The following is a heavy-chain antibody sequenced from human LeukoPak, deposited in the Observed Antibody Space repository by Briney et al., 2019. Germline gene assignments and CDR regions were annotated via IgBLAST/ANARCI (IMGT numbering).Heavy chain of an antibody. D-gene: IGHD3-10*01. Sequence: GGSLRLSCAASGFTFSSYSMNWVRQAPGKGLEWVSSISSSSDYIWYADSVKGRFTISRDSAKNSLYLQMNSLRDEDTAVYYCARGVSTIRGVIVYWGQGTLVTVSS. CDR2: ISSSSDYI. CDR3: ARGVSTIRGVIVY. CDR1: GFTFSSYS. V-gene: IGHV3-21*01. J-gene: IGHJ4*02.